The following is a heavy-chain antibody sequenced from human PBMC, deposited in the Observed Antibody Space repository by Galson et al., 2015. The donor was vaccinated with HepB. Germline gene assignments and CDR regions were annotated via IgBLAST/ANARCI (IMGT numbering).Heavy chain of an antibody. Sequence: SLRLSCAASGFTFSSYSMNWVRQAPGKGLEWVSAISGSGGSTYYADSVKGRFTISRDNSKNTLYLQMNSLRAEDTAVYYCALWDYYDSSGWGYWGQGTLVTVSS. D-gene: IGHD3-22*01. CDR3: ALWDYYDSSGWGY. J-gene: IGHJ4*02. V-gene: IGHV3-23*01. CDR1: GFTFSSYS. CDR2: ISGSGGST.